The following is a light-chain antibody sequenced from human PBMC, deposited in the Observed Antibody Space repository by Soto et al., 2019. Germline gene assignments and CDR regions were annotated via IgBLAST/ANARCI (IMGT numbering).Light chain of an antibody. CDR3: QQYGSSPVYT. V-gene: IGKV3-20*01. CDR1: QSVSSSY. CDR2: GAS. Sequence: EIVLTQSPGTLSLSPGERATLSCRASQSVSSSYLAWYQQKPGQAPSLLTYGASSRATGIPDRFSGSGSGADFTLTISRLEPEDFAVYSCQQYGSSPVYTFGQGTKLEIK. J-gene: IGKJ2*01.